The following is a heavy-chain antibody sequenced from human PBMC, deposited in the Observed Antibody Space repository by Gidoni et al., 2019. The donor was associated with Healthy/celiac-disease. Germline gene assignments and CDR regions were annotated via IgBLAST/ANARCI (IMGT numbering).Heavy chain of an antibody. J-gene: IGHJ6*02. V-gene: IGHV3-30*04. CDR2: ISYDGSNK. Sequence: QVQLLESGGGVVQSGRSLRLSCAASGFTFSRYAMLWVRQAPGKGLEGVAVISYDGSNKYYADSVNGRFTISRDNSKNTLYLQMNSLRAEDTAVYYCARGDWGDDYYYYGMDVWGQGTTVTVSS. CDR3: ARGDWGDDYYYYGMDV. D-gene: IGHD3-16*01. CDR1: GFTFSRYA.